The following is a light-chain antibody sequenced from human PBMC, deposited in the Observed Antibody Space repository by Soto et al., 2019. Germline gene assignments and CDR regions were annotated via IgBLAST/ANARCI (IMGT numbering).Light chain of an antibody. CDR1: QSLLHSNGYKY. J-gene: IGKJ1*01. Sequence: DMVMTQSPLSLPVTPGEPASISCRSSQSLLHSNGYKYLDWYLQKPGQSPQLLIYLGSNRASGVPDRFSGSGSGTDFTLNISRVEAEDVGVYYCMQVLQTPKTFGQGTKVEIK. CDR2: LGS. V-gene: IGKV2-28*01. CDR3: MQVLQTPKT.